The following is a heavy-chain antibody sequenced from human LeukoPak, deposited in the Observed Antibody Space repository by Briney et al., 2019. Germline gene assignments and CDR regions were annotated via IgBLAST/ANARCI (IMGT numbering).Heavy chain of an antibody. CDR3: ASGDYDILTGYNHALDH. J-gene: IGHJ4*02. Sequence: SETLSLTCAVYDGSFSGYYWSWIRQPPGKGLEWIGEINHSGRTNYNPSLKSRVTISVDTSKNQFSLRLSSVTAADTAVYYCASGDYDILTGYNHALDHWGQGTLVTVSS. CDR2: INHSGRT. V-gene: IGHV4-34*01. D-gene: IGHD3-9*01. CDR1: DGSFSGYY.